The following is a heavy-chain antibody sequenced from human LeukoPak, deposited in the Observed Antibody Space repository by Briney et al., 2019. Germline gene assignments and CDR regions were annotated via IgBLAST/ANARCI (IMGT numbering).Heavy chain of an antibody. CDR2: INPSGGST. J-gene: IGHJ1*01. CDR1: GYTFTSYD. V-gene: IGHV1-46*01. D-gene: IGHD1-26*01. CDR3: ARDSSSGSPEYFQH. Sequence: ASVTVSCKASGYTFTSYDINWVRQATGQGLEWMGIINPSGGSTSYAQKFQGRVTMTRDTSTSTVYMELSSLRSEDTAVYYCARDSSSGSPEYFQHWGQGTLVTVSS.